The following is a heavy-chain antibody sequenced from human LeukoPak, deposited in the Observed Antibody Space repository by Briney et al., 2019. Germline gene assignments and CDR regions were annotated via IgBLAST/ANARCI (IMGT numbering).Heavy chain of an antibody. D-gene: IGHD1-26*01. CDR2: ISGSGGSA. CDR1: GFTFSSYG. CDR3: AKESLGATIQYYFDY. V-gene: IGHV3-23*01. J-gene: IGHJ4*02. Sequence: GGSLRLSCAASGFTFSSYGMSWVRQAPGKGLEWVSAISGSGGSAYYADSVKGRFTISRDNSKNTLYLQMNSLRAEDTAVYYCAKESLGATIQYYFDYWGQGTLVTVSS.